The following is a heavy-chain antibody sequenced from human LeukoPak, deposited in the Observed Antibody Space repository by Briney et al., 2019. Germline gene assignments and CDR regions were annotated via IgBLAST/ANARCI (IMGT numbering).Heavy chain of an antibody. D-gene: IGHD3-22*01. Sequence: PGGSLRLSCAASGFTFSSYSMNWVRQAPGKGLEWVAFIRYDGSNKYYADSVKGRFTISRDNSKNTLYLQMNSLRAEDTAVYYCAKVSTYYYDSSGYYFDSWGQGTLVTVSS. CDR1: GFTFSSYS. CDR3: AKVSTYYYDSSGYYFDS. V-gene: IGHV3-30*02. J-gene: IGHJ4*02. CDR2: IRYDGSNK.